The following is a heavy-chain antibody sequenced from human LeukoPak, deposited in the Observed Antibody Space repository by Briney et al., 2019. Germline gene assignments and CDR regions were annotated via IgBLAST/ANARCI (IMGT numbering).Heavy chain of an antibody. CDR3: AKDSRDAYDAGIIDF. CDR1: GLTFSNYA. V-gene: IGHV3-23*01. CDR2: FRGDGERT. J-gene: IGHJ4*02. D-gene: IGHD5-24*01. Sequence: VGSLRLSCAASGLTFSNYAISCVRRTPRRGVRWGLSFRGDGERTYLVDSEKGRFNISRDNSKNTLYLQMNSLRAEDTAVYYCAKDSRDAYDAGIIDFWGQGTLVTVSS.